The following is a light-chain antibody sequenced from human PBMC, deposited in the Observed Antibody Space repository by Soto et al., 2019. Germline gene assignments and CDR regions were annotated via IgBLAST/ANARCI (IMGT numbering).Light chain of an antibody. CDR3: YSSRSSSTTFYV. J-gene: IGLJ1*01. Sequence: QSALTQPASVSGSPGQSITISCAGTSSDIGGSNYVSWYQQHPGKAPKLMIYGVSNRPSGVSTRFSGSKSSNTASLTISGLQAEDEADYFCYSSRSSSTTFYVFGTGTKLTVL. V-gene: IGLV2-14*03. CDR2: GVS. CDR1: SSDIGGSNY.